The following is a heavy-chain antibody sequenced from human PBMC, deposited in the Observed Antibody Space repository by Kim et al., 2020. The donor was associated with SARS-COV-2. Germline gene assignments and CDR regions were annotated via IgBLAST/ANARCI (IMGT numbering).Heavy chain of an antibody. V-gene: IGHV4-31*03. CDR2: IYYSGST. Sequence: SETLSLTCTVSGGSISSGGYYWSWIRQHPGKGLEWIGYIYYSGSTYYNPSLKSRVTISVDTSKNQFSLKLSSVTAADTAVYYCATTMVRGVIITSWGQGTLVTVSS. CDR1: GGSISSGGYY. D-gene: IGHD3-10*01. CDR3: ATTMVRGVIITS. J-gene: IGHJ4*02.